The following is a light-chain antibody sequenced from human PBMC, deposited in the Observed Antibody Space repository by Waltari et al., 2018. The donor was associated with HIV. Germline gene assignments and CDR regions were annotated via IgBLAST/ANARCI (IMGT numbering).Light chain of an antibody. CDR2: DAS. CDR1: QSVSSSY. Sequence: EIVLTPSPGTLSLSPGERATLSCRASQSVSSSYLAWYQQKPGQAPRLLIYDASTRATGIPDRFSGSGSGTDFTLTINRLEPEDFAVYYCHQYGSSPRAFGPGTKVEIK. J-gene: IGKJ1*01. CDR3: HQYGSSPRA. V-gene: IGKV3-20*01.